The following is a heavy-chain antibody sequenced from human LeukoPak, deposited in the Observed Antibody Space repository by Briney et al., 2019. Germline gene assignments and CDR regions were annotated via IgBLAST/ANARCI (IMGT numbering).Heavy chain of an antibody. J-gene: IGHJ6*02. CDR1: GFTVSRNY. Sequence: QPGGSLRLSCAASGFTVSRNYMRWAPLAPGKGLEGVSIITSAGATHYPTFVKGRITISRDTSKNMVYLQMNSLRAEDTAVYYCGARGLSGYYYGMDVWGQGTTVTVSS. D-gene: IGHD3/OR15-3a*01. V-gene: IGHV3-66*01. CDR3: GARGLSGYYYGMDV. CDR2: ITSAGAT.